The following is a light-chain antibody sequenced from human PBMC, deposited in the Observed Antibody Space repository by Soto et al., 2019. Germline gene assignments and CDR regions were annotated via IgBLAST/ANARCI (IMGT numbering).Light chain of an antibody. V-gene: IGKV3-11*01. J-gene: IGKJ4*01. CDR3: QHRSAWPIT. Sequence: EIVLTQSPATLSLSPGERATLSCRASQSVRSYLVWYQQKPGQPPRLLIYDASKRATGIPARFSGSGSGTDFTLTIHRLEPGDFAVYYCQHRSAWPITFGGGTKVEIK. CDR2: DAS. CDR1: QSVRSY.